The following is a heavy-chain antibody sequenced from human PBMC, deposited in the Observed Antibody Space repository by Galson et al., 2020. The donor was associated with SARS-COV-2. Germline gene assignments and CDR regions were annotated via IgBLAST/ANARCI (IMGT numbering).Heavy chain of an antibody. D-gene: IGHD6-19*01. Sequence: GESLQISCAASGFTFSSYAMSWVRQAPGQGLEWVSVISGSGGTSYYVDSVKGRFTISRDNSKNTLYLQMNSLRVDDTALYYCAKGAVAAQYGEWNDDWGQGTLVTVSS. CDR1: GFTFSSYA. V-gene: IGHV3-23*01. CDR2: ISGSGGTS. CDR3: AKGAVAAQYGEWNDD. J-gene: IGHJ4*02.